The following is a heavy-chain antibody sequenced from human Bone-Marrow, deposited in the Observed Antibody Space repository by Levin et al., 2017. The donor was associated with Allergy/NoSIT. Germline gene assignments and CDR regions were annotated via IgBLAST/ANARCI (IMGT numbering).Heavy chain of an antibody. CDR3: AKDIRGYSYGHAALDL. J-gene: IGHJ5*02. CDR1: GFSLDAYA. V-gene: IGHV3-9*01. D-gene: IGHD5-12*01. CDR2: IAWNSGTI. Sequence: SLKISCAASGFSLDAYAIHWVRQAPGRGLEWVSGIAWNSGTIGYADSVKGRFTLSRDNVKNYLHLQMNSLTTEDTALYYGAKDIRGYSYGHAALDLWGQGTLVTVSS.